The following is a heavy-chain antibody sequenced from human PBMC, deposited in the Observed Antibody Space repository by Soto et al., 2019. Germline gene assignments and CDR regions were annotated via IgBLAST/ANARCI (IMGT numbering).Heavy chain of an antibody. V-gene: IGHV1-46*01. J-gene: IGHJ3*02. CDR1: GYTFTSYY. Sequence: QVQLVQSGAEVKKPGASVKVSCKASGYTFTSYYMHWVRQAPGQGLEWMGIINPSGGSTSYAQKFQGRVTMTRDTSTSTVYMELSSLRSEDTSVYYCAYLMTGTNDAFDIWGQGTMVTVSS. CDR2: INPSGGST. D-gene: IGHD1-7*01. CDR3: AYLMTGTNDAFDI.